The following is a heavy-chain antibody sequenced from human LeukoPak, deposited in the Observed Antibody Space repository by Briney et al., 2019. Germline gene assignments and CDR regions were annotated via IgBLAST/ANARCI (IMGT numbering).Heavy chain of an antibody. V-gene: IGHV4-34*01. CDR1: GGSFSGYY. D-gene: IGHD5-18*01. CDR2: INHSGST. CDR3: ARRIQLWPQYYYYYYGMDV. J-gene: IGHJ6*02. Sequence: PSETLSLTCAVYGGSFSGYYWSWIRQPQGKGLEWIGEINHSGSTNYNPSLKSRVTISVDTSKNQFSLKLSSVTAADTAVYYCARRIQLWPQYYYYYYGMDVWGQGTTVTVSS.